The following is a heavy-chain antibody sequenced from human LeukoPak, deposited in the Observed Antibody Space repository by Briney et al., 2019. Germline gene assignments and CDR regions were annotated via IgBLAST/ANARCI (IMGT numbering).Heavy chain of an antibody. J-gene: IGHJ5*02. V-gene: IGHV4-61*01. D-gene: IGHD3-10*01. CDR1: GGSVSSGSYY. CDR3: ARGFGDWGLSWFDP. CDR2: IYYSGSA. Sequence: SETLSLTCTVSGGSVSSGSYYWSWIRQPPGKGLEWIGYIYYSGSAKYNPSLKSRVTISVDTSKHQFSLKLTSVTAADTAVYYCARGFGDWGLSWFDPWGQGTLVTVSS.